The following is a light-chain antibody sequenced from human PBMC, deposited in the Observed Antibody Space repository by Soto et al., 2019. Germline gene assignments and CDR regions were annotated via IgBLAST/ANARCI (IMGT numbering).Light chain of an antibody. CDR1: SSDVGGYNY. CDR3: SSHTRSSTYV. V-gene: IGLV2-14*01. Sequence: QSVLTQPASVSGSPGQWSTISCTGTSSDVGGYNYVSWYQQYPGKAPKLMIYDVSYRPSGVSNRFSGSKSGNTASLTISGLQAEDEADYYCSSHTRSSTYVFGTGTKVTVL. J-gene: IGLJ1*01. CDR2: DVS.